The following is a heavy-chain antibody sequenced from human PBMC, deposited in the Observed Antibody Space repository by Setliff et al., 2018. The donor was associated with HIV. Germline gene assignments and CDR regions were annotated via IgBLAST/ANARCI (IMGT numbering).Heavy chain of an antibody. V-gene: IGHV5-51*01. J-gene: IGHJ6*02. CDR3: TRHSGSSPIAYFGMDV. Sequence: PGESPKISCKTSGYVFTSYWIGWVRQTPGKGLEWVGTIYPGNSDTRYSPSFQGQVTISADQSTSTTYLHWSSLKASDTAMYYCTRHSGSSPIAYFGMDVWGQGTTVTVSS. CDR2: IYPGNSDT. CDR1: GYVFTSYW. D-gene: IGHD3-10*01.